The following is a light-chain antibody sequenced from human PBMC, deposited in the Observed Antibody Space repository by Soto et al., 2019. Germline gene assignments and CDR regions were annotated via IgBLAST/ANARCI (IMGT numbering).Light chain of an antibody. Sequence: DIQMTQSPSTLSASVGDRVTITCRASQGISSWLAWYQQKPGKAPKLLIYDASSLESGVPSRFSGSGSGTEFTLTISSLQPDDFATYYCQQYGSSPPITFGQGTRLEIK. J-gene: IGKJ5*01. V-gene: IGKV1-5*01. CDR2: DAS. CDR1: QGISSW. CDR3: QQYGSSPPIT.